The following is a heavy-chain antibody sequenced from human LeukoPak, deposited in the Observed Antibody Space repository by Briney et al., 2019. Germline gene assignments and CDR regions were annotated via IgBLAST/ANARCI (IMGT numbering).Heavy chain of an antibody. J-gene: IGHJ4*02. CDR3: ARDPYSSDDY. D-gene: IGHD6-25*01. CDR1: GFTFSSYN. V-gene: IGHV3-21*01. CDR2: ITSGSSHI. Sequence: GGSLRLSCAASGFTFSSYNMNWVRQTPGQGLEWVSSITSGSSHIYYADSVKGRFTISRDNAKNSLYLQMNSLRAEDTAVYYCARDPYSSDDYWGQGTLVTVSS.